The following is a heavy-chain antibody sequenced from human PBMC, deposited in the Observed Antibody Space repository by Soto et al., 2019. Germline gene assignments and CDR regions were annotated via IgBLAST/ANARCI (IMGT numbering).Heavy chain of an antibody. D-gene: IGHD3-22*01. V-gene: IGHV3-13*05. CDR3: ARAGYDSSGYCFYAMDV. CDR1: GFILSGYD. CDR2: IGTAGDP. J-gene: IGHJ6*02. Sequence: PGGSLRLSCVASGFILSGYDMHWVRQATGEGLEWVSAIGTAGDPYYSGSVKGRFTISRGNAENSVYLKMNSLRAGDTAVYYSARAGYDSSGYCFYAMDVWGPGTTVTISS.